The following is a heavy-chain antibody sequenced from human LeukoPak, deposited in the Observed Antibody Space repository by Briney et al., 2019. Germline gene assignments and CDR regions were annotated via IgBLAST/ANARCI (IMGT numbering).Heavy chain of an antibody. CDR2: IYYSGST. J-gene: IGHJ4*02. CDR3: VRGVTRGYIYAD. V-gene: IGHV4-39*07. Sequence: PSETLSLTCTVSGGSISSSSYYWGWIRQPPGQGLEWIGSIYYSGSTYYNPSLNSRVTISLDMSKNQFFLKLRSVTAADTAVYFCVRGVTRGYIYADWGQGTLVTVSS. D-gene: IGHD5-18*01. CDR1: GGSISSSSYY.